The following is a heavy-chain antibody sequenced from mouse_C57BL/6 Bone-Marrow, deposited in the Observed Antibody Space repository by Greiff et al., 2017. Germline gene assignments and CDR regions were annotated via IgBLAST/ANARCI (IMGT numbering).Heavy chain of an antibody. CDR1: GYSFTRYY. J-gene: IGHJ2*01. CDR3: ASANWNY. V-gene: IGHV1-66*01. CDR2: IYHGSGNT. Sequence: QVQLQQSGPELVKPGASVKISCKASGYSFTRYYIHWVKQRPGQGLEWIGVIYHGSGNTKNNEKFNGKATRTASTSSSTAYMQRSRLTSDDSAVYYCASANWNYWGQCTTLTVSS. D-gene: IGHD4-1*01.